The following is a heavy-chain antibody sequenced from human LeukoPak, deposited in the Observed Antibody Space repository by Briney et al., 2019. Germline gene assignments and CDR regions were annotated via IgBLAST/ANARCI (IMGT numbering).Heavy chain of an antibody. CDR2: ISSSGSTI. CDR3: ALIPAAKYYYYYYYMDV. Sequence: PGGSLRLSCAASGFTFSSYEMNWVRQAPGKGLEWVSYISSSGSTIYYADSVKGRFTISRDNSKNTLYLQMNSLRAEDTAVYYCALIPAAKYYYYYYYMDVWGKGTTVTISS. CDR1: GFTFSSYE. J-gene: IGHJ6*03. V-gene: IGHV3-48*03. D-gene: IGHD2-2*01.